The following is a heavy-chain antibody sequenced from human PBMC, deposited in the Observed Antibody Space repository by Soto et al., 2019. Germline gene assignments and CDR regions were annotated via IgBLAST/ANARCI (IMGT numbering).Heavy chain of an antibody. CDR1: GGTFSSYA. CDR2: IIPIFGTA. Sequence: QVQLVQSGAEVKKPGSSVKVSCKASGGTFSSYAISWVRQAPGQGLEWVGGIIPIFGTANYAQKFQGRVTITADESTSTAYMELSSLRSEDTAVYYCARGAHYYYGSGSYDPFDYWGQGTLVTVSS. D-gene: IGHD3-10*01. V-gene: IGHV1-69*01. J-gene: IGHJ4*02. CDR3: ARGAHYYYGSGSYDPFDY.